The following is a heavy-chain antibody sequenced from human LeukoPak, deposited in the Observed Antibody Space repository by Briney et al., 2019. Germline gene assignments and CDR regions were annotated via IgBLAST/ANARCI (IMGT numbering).Heavy chain of an antibody. V-gene: IGHV4-39*07. CDR2: LDESGRP. CDR1: GGSISSSSYY. CDR3: ARDLGGYPFFMDV. J-gene: IGHJ6*03. Sequence: SSETPSLTCTVSGGSISSSSYYWGWIRQPPGKGLEFIGSLDESGRPYYNAPLKSRVTISEDSSGKQFSLNLSSVTAADTAVYYCARDLGGYPFFMDVWGRGTTVIVSS. D-gene: IGHD2-15*01.